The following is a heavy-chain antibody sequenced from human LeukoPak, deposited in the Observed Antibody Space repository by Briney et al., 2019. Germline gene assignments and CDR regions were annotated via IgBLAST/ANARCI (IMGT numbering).Heavy chain of an antibody. CDR3: ARVPSVVISHFDY. CDR2: INPSGGST. J-gene: IGHJ4*02. Sequence: ASVKVCCKASGYSFTSYYMHWVRQAPGQGLEWMGIINPSGGSTRYAQKFQGRVTMTRDTSTSTVYMELSSLRSEDTAVYYCARVPSVVISHFDYWGQGTLVTVSS. V-gene: IGHV1-46*01. D-gene: IGHD3-22*01. CDR1: GYSFTSYY.